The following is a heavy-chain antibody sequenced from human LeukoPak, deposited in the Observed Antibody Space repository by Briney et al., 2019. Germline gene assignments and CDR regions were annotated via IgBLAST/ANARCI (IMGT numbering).Heavy chain of an antibody. D-gene: IGHD5-12*01. CDR1: GFTFNNYA. Sequence: GGTLRLSCAVSGFTFNNYAMSWVRQAPGPGQGWVSAISGSGDITFYADSVKGHFNIPRDNSKNTLYLQMKNLRSEDTAVSYCAKDGAWLRFDDWGQGILVSVP. J-gene: IGHJ4*02. CDR2: ISGSGDIT. CDR3: AKDGAWLRFDD. V-gene: IGHV3-23*01.